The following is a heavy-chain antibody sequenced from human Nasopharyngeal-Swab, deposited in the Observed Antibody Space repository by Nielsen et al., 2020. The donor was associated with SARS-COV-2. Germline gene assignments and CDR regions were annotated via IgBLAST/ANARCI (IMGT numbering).Heavy chain of an antibody. CDR1: GFTFGSYA. CDR2: MSATDGST. V-gene: IGHV3-23*01. J-gene: IGHJ5*02. Sequence: GGSLRLSCVGSGFTFGSYAMTWVRQPPGKGLDWVSSMSATDGSTYYAAPVKGRFAIYRDNFKHTLYLQINSLRAEDTALYYCAKTSGYYYDPLDPWGQGTLVTVSS. D-gene: IGHD3-22*01. CDR3: AKTSGYYYDPLDP.